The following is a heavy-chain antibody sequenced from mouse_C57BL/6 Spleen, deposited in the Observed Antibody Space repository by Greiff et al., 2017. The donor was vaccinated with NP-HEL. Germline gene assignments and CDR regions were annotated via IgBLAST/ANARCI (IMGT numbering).Heavy chain of an antibody. Sequence: QVQLQQPGAELVKPGASVKVSCKASGYTFTSYWMHWVKQRPGQGLEWIGRIHPSDSDTNYNQKFKGKATLTVDKSSSTAYMQLSSLTSEDSAVYYCAIPTYYDGSSHYFDYWGQGTTLTVSS. CDR3: AIPTYYDGSSHYFDY. CDR2: IHPSDSDT. D-gene: IGHD1-1*01. J-gene: IGHJ2*01. V-gene: IGHV1-74*01. CDR1: GYTFTSYW.